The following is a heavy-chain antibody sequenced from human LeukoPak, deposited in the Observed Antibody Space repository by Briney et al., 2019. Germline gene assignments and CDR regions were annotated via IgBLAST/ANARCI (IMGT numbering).Heavy chain of an antibody. J-gene: IGHJ5*02. D-gene: IGHD3-9*01. Sequence: SETLSLTCTVSGGSISTYYWSWIRQPPGKGLEWIGYIYYTGSTNYNPSLKSRVTISVDTSKNQFSLKLSSVTAADTAVYYCARRLLRYFDWLFFPNWFDPWGQGTLVTVSS. V-gene: IGHV4-59*12. CDR2: IYYTGST. CDR1: GGSISTYY. CDR3: ARRLLRYFDWLFFPNWFDP.